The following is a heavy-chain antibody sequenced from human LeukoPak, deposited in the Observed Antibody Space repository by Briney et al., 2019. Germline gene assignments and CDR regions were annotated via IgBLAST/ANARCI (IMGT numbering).Heavy chain of an antibody. Sequence: PSETLSLTCSVSGVSISSGSNYWGWIRQPPGKALEWIGSIYSSGSTYYNPSLKSRVIILIDTTKNHFSLNLSSVTAADTAVYYCARSDGYGLVGIWGQGTMVTVSS. J-gene: IGHJ3*02. D-gene: IGHD3-10*01. CDR2: IYSSGST. CDR1: GVSISSGSNY. V-gene: IGHV4-39*07. CDR3: ARSDGYGLVGI.